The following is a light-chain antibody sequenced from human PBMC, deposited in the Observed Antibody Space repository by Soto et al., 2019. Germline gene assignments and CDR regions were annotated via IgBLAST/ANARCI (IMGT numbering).Light chain of an antibody. CDR3: GSYTSSSTLYV. CDR2: DVN. J-gene: IGLJ1*01. CDR1: SSDVGGCNY. V-gene: IGLV2-14*01. Sequence: QSALTQPAPVSGSPGQSITIFCTGTSSDVGGCNYVSWYQQRSDKAPKLMIHDVNNQPSGVSNRFSGSKSGNMASLTISGLQAEDEADYYCGSYTSSSTLYVFGTGTKVTVL.